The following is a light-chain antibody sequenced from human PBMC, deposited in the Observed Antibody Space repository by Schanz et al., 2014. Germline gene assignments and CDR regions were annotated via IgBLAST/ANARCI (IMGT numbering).Light chain of an antibody. Sequence: EIVMTQSPATLSVSPGERATLSCRASQSVTSWLAWYQQKPGQAPRLLIYGTFTRATGIPARFSGSGSGTEFTLTISSLQSEDFAVYYCQQYNDWPLTFGGGTKVDIK. J-gene: IGKJ4*01. CDR2: GTF. V-gene: IGKV3-15*01. CDR1: QSVTSW. CDR3: QQYNDWPLT.